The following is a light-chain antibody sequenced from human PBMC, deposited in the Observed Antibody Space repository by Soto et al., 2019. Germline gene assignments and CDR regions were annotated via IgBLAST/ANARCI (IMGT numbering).Light chain of an antibody. Sequence: QYALTQPASLSGSPGQSNTISCTGTSSDIGGYNYVSSYQQQPGKAPKLMISDVSNRPSGVSKRFSGSRSSNTASLTISGLQAEVEADYYCSSYRASGTTHDVFGTGTKVTVL. J-gene: IGLJ1*01. CDR3: SSYRASGTTHDV. V-gene: IGLV2-14*03. CDR2: DVS. CDR1: SSDIGGYNY.